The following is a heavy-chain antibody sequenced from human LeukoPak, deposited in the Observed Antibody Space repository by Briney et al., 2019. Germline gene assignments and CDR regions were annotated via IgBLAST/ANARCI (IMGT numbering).Heavy chain of an antibody. D-gene: IGHD3-16*01. CDR2: ISSSSSTI. V-gene: IGHV3-48*04. Sequence: PGGSLRLSCAASGFTFSSHSMNWVRQAPGKGLEWVSYISSSSSTIYYADSVKGRFTISRDNAKNSLYLQMNSLRAEDTAVYYCARDWTWGSYWGQGTLVTVSS. CDR3: ARDWTWGSY. CDR1: GFTFSSHS. J-gene: IGHJ4*02.